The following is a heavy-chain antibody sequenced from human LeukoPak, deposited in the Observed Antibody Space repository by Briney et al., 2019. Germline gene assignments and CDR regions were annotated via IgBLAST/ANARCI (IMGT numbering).Heavy chain of an antibody. Sequence: GGSLRLSCAASGFTFSSYAMHWVRQAPGKGLEWVAVISYDGSNKYYADSVKGRFTISRDNSKNTLYLQMNSLRAEDTAVYYCARDSHLLHYYGSGSYHGTLGYWGQGTLVTVSS. D-gene: IGHD3-10*01. CDR3: ARDSHLLHYYGSGSYHGTLGY. CDR1: GFTFSSYA. CDR2: ISYDGSNK. J-gene: IGHJ4*02. V-gene: IGHV3-30-3*01.